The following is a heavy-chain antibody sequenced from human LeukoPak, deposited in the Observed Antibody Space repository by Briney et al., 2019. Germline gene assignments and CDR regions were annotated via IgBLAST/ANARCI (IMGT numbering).Heavy chain of an antibody. D-gene: IGHD3-10*01. CDR3: ARHVKYYYFFEN. CDR1: GGSISDYH. CDR2: VLYTGST. V-gene: IGHV4-59*08. Sequence: SETLSLTCTASGGSISDYHWSWIRQPPGKGLEWIGYVLYTGSTNYKPSLKSRVTISVDTSKNQFSLKVSSVTAADTAVYFCARHVKYYYFFENWGQGTLVTVSS. J-gene: IGHJ4*02.